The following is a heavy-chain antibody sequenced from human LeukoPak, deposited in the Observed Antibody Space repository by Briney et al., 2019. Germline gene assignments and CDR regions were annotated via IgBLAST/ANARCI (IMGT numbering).Heavy chain of an antibody. CDR3: GRFGYEAAIGD. CDR1: GFTFSTYW. CDR2: IEPSGSET. D-gene: IGHD5-18*01. J-gene: IGHJ4*02. V-gene: IGHV3-7*01. Sequence: GGSLRLSCAASGFTFSTYWMTWVRQAPGEGLEWVANIEPSGSETYYVDTVKGRFTIFRDNANDLLYLQMNTLGAEDTALYYCGRFGYEAAIGDRGRGTLVAVSS.